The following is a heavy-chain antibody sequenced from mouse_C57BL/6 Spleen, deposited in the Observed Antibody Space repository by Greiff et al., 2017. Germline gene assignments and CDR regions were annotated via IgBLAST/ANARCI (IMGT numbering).Heavy chain of an antibody. D-gene: IGHD2-12*01. CDR2: INPSTGGT. J-gene: IGHJ4*01. CDR1: GYSFTGYY. CDR3: AIYDPVDYAMDY. Sequence: EVQLQQSGPELVKPGASVKISCKASGYSFTGYYMNWVKQSPEKSLEWIGEINPSTGGTTYNQKFKAQATLTVDKSSSTAYMQLKSLTSEDSAVYYCAIYDPVDYAMDYWGQGTSVTVSS. V-gene: IGHV1-42*01.